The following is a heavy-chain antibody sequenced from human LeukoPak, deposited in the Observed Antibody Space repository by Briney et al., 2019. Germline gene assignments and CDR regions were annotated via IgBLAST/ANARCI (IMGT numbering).Heavy chain of an antibody. CDR1: GGTFNSYA. Sequence: ASVKVSCKASGGTFNSYAISWVRQAPGQGLEWMGGIIPIFGTANYAQKFQGRVTITADESTSTAYMELSSLRSEDTAVCYCARADCSSTSCYLNPPYYYYGMDVWGKGTTVTVSS. CDR2: IIPIFGTA. D-gene: IGHD2-2*01. J-gene: IGHJ6*04. V-gene: IGHV1-69*01. CDR3: ARADCSSTSCYLNPPYYYYGMDV.